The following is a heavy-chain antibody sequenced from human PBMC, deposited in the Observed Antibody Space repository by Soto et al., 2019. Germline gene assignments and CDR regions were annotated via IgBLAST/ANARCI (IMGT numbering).Heavy chain of an antibody. J-gene: IGHJ4*02. CDR2: INAGNGNT. V-gene: IGHV1-3*01. D-gene: IGHD6-19*01. CDR3: ATARIQYSSGWFGDS. Sequence: ASVKLSCKTSGYSSTSYGVHCVRQAPGQRLEWMGWINAGNGNTKSSQRFQDRVTITRDTSASTAYMELSSLRSEDTAIYYCATARIQYSSGWFGDSWGQGTLVTVSS. CDR1: GYSSTSYG.